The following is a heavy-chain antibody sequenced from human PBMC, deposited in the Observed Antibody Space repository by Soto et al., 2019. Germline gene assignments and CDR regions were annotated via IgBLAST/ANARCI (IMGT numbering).Heavy chain of an antibody. D-gene: IGHD3-10*01. CDR1: GFTFGTTD. V-gene: IGHV3-23*01. Sequence: QLLQSGGGLVQPGGSLTLSCAASGFTFGTTDMSWVRQAPGAGLEWVSTIDGSGGITYYADSVKGRFTISRDNSMNTVYLQIHSLRGEDAALYYCVKNSGWFNTWGQGALVTVSS. CDR3: VKNSGWFNT. CDR2: IDGSGGIT. J-gene: IGHJ5*02.